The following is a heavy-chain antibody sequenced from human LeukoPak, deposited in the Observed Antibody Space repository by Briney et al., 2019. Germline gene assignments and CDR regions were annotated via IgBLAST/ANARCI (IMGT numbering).Heavy chain of an antibody. V-gene: IGHV3-74*01. CDR3: ARDLRVVITGSFDS. D-gene: IGHD3-22*01. CDR1: GFTFSSYW. J-gene: IGHJ4*02. Sequence: GGSLRLSCAASGFTFSSYWMNWVRQAPGKGLVWVSRINTDGSSTDYADSVKGRLTISRDNAKNSLYLQMNSLRAEDTALYYCARDLRVVITGSFDSWGQGTVVSVSS. CDR2: INTDGSST.